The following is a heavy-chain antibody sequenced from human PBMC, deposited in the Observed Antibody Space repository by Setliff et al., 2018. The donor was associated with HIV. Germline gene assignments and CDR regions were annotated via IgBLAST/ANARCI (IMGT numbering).Heavy chain of an antibody. V-gene: IGHV1-46*01. CDR3: ARDRGDLSLAYYLYYGMDV. Sequence: GASVKVSCKASGYTLSNYYIHWVRQAPGQGLDWMGIINPSDGTKIYAQNFQGRVTMTWDTSTSTVYMELSSLRSEDTAVYYCARDRGDLSLAYYLYYGMDVWGQGTTVTVSS. CDR2: INPSDGTK. J-gene: IGHJ6*02. CDR1: GYTLSNYY. D-gene: IGHD3-10*01.